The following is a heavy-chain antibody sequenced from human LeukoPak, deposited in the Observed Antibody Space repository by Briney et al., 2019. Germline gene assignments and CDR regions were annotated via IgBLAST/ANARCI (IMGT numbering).Heavy chain of an antibody. V-gene: IGHV1-69*05. CDR1: GGTFSSYA. CDR3: ALTVSSSWYGYFQH. D-gene: IGHD6-13*01. Sequence: SVKVSCKASGGTFSSYAISWVRQAPGQGLEWMGRIIPIFGTANYAQKFQGRVTITTDESTSTAYMELSSLRSEATAVYYCALTVSSSWYGYFQHWGQGTLVTVSS. CDR2: IIPIFGTA. J-gene: IGHJ1*01.